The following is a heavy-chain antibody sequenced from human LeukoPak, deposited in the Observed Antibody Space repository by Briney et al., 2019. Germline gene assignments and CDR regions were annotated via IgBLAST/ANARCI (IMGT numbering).Heavy chain of an antibody. Sequence: ASVKVSCKASGYTFTSYGISWVRQAPGQGLEWMGWISAYNGNTNYAQKLQGRVTMTTDTSTSTAYMELRSLRSDDTAVYYCARDKGLAGTMVRGVTITGDAFDIWGQGTMVTVST. CDR3: ARDKGLAGTMVRGVTITGDAFDI. CDR1: GYTFTSYG. V-gene: IGHV1-18*04. CDR2: ISAYNGNT. D-gene: IGHD3-10*01. J-gene: IGHJ3*02.